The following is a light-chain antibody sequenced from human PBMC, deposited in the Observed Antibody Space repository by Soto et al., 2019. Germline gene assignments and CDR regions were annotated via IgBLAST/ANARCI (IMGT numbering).Light chain of an antibody. Sequence: QSVLTQPPSASGSPGQSVTISCTGTSSDIGTYNFVSWYQQHPGKAPKLIIYDVTKRPSGVPDRFSGSKSGITASLTVSGLQAEDEADYYCNSYAGSNNYVVFGAGTKLTVL. V-gene: IGLV2-8*01. J-gene: IGLJ2*01. CDR3: NSYAGSNNYVV. CDR1: SSDIGTYNF. CDR2: DVT.